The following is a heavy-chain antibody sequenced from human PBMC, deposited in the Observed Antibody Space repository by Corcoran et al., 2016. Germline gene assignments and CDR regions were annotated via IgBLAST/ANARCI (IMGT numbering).Heavy chain of an antibody. CDR2: IYTSGST. Sequence: QVQLQESGPGLVKPSETLSLTCTVSGGSISSYYWSWIRQPAGKGLEWIGRIYTSGSTNYNPSLKSRVTMSVDTSKNQFSLKLSSVTAAETAVYYCAREEWFGELYWFDPWGQGTLVTVSS. D-gene: IGHD3-10*01. CDR3: AREEWFGELYWFDP. J-gene: IGHJ5*02. V-gene: IGHV4-4*07. CDR1: GGSISSYY.